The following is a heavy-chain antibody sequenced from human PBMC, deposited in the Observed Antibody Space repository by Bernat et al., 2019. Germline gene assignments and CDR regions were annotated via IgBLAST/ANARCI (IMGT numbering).Heavy chain of an antibody. CDR3: ARVRNGYYYLDV. V-gene: IGHV3-33*01. CDR2: IWHDGSRK. Sequence: QVQLVESGGGVVQPGRSLRLSCAASGFTFSNYGMHWVRQAPGKGLEWVAVIWHDGSRKYYADYVKGRFTITRDTPENMLYLQMNSLRAEDTAVYYCARVRNGYYYLDVWGKGTTVTVSS. CDR1: GFTFSNYG. J-gene: IGHJ6*03.